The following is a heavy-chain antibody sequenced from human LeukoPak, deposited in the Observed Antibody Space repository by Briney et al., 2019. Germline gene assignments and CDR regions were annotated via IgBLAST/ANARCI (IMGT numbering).Heavy chain of an antibody. CDR2: IYTSGST. Sequence: PSETLSLTCTVSGGSISSGTYYWSWIRQPAGKGLEWIGRIYTSGSTNYNPSLKSRVTISLDTSKNQFSLKLSSVTAADTAVYYCARGRYCSGGSCYPNFDYWGQGTLVTVSS. J-gene: IGHJ4*02. CDR1: GGSISSGTYY. V-gene: IGHV4-61*02. CDR3: ARGRYCSGGSCYPNFDY. D-gene: IGHD2-15*01.